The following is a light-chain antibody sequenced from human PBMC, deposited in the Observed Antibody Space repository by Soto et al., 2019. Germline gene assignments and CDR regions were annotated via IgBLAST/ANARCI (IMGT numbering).Light chain of an antibody. J-gene: IGLJ2*01. CDR1: SSDVGSYNL. CDR2: EGS. V-gene: IGLV2-23*01. CDR3: FSYARSNTVL. Sequence: QSALTQPASVSGSPGQSITISCTGTSSDVGSYNLVSWYQQHPGKAPKLMIYEGSKRPSGVSNRFSGSKSGNTASLTISGLQAEDEADYYCFSYARSNTVLFGGGTKVTVL.